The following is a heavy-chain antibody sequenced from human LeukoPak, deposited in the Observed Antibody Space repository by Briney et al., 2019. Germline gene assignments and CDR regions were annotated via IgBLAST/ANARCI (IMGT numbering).Heavy chain of an antibody. D-gene: IGHD6-13*01. V-gene: IGHV3-21*01. J-gene: IGHJ3*02. CDR2: ISSSSTYI. Sequence: GGSLRLSCAASGFTFSSYSMTWVRQAPGKGLEGVSSISSSSTYIYYADSVKGRFTISRDNAKNSLHLQMNSLRAEDTAVYYCARNRYGSSLDAFDIWGQGTVVTVSS. CDR1: GFTFSSYS. CDR3: ARNRYGSSLDAFDI.